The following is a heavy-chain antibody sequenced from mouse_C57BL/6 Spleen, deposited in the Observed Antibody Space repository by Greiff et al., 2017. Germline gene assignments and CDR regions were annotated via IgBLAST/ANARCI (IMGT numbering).Heavy chain of an antibody. V-gene: IGHV5-17*01. Sequence: EVKLMESGGGLVKPGGSLKLSCAASGFTFSDYGMHWVRQAPEKGLEWVAYISSGSSTIYYADTVKGRFTISRDKAKNTMFLQMTSLRAEDTAMDYCARPRFYYDYEGYAMDYWGQGTSVTVSS. CDR1: GFTFSDYG. CDR2: ISSGSSTI. J-gene: IGHJ4*01. D-gene: IGHD2-4*01. CDR3: ARPRFYYDYEGYAMDY.